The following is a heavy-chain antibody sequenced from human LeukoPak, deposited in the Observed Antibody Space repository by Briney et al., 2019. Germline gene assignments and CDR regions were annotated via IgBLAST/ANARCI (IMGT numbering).Heavy chain of an antibody. D-gene: IGHD3-3*01. J-gene: IGHJ4*02. Sequence: PSETLSLTCTVSGGSISSYYWSWIRQPPGKGLEWIGEINHSGSTNYNPSLKSRVTISVDTSKNQFSLKLSSVTAADTAVYYCAIFWSGYRVYWGQGTLVTVSS. V-gene: IGHV4-34*01. CDR3: AIFWSGYRVY. CDR1: GGSISSYY. CDR2: INHSGST.